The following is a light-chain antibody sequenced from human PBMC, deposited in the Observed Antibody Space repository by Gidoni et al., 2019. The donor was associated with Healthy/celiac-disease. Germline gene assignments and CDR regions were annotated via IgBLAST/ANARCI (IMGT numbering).Light chain of an antibody. CDR3: QQRSNWPPWT. Sequence: EIVLTQSPATLSLSPGERATLSCRASQSVRSYLAWYQQKPGQAPRLLIYAASNRATGIPARFSGSGSGTDFTLTISSLEPEDFAVYYCQQRSNWPPWTFGQGTKVEIK. CDR1: QSVRSY. V-gene: IGKV3-11*01. CDR2: AAS. J-gene: IGKJ1*01.